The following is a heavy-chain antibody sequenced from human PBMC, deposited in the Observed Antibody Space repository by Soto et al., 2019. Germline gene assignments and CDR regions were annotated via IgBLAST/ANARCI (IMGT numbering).Heavy chain of an antibody. V-gene: IGHV4-4*02. CDR2: IYHSGST. CDR3: ARDHHYGSGSSAFDY. CDR1: GGSISSSNW. D-gene: IGHD3-10*01. J-gene: IGHJ4*02. Sequence: SETLSLTCAVSGGSISSSNWWSWVRQPPGKGLEWIGEIYHSGSTNCNPSLKSRVTISVDKSKNQFSLKLSSVTAADTAVYYCARDHHYGSGSSAFDYWGQGTLVTVS.